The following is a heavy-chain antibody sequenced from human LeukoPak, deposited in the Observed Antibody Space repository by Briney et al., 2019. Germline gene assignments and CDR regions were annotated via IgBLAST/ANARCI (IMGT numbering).Heavy chain of an antibody. V-gene: IGHV1-46*01. J-gene: IGHJ4*02. CDR2: IYPRDGST. Sequence: ASVKVSCKASGYTFTTYAMHWVRQAPGQGLEWMGMIYPRDGSTSYAQKFQGRVTVTRDTSTSTVHMELSGLRSEDTAVYYCARDQEGFDYWGQGTLVTVSS. CDR1: GYTFTTYA. CDR3: ARDQEGFDY.